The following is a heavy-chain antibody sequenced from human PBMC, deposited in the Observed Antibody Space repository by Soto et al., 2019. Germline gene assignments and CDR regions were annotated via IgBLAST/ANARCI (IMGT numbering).Heavy chain of an antibody. Sequence: PETLSLTCAVYGGSFGGYYWSWIRQPPGKGLEWIGEINHSGSTNYNPSLKSRVTISVDTSKNQFSLKLSSVTAADTAVYYCASTGDSSGYYGYWFDPWGQGTLVTVSS. CDR3: ASTGDSSGYYGYWFDP. D-gene: IGHD3-22*01. CDR1: GGSFGGYY. J-gene: IGHJ5*02. V-gene: IGHV4-34*01. CDR2: INHSGST.